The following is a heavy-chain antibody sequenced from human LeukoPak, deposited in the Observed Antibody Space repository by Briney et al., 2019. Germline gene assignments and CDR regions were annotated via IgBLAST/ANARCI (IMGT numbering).Heavy chain of an antibody. CDR1: QFTFNNNA. CDR3: TRFRGSGSSTLYSFDY. D-gene: IGHD3-10*01. V-gene: IGHV3-23*01. J-gene: IGHJ4*02. Sequence: PGGSLRLSCAASQFTFNNNAMSWVRQAPGKGLEWVSGLSGDSSSIYYAASVKGRFTISRDNSKNMLYLQKNSLRAEDKAVYYCTRFRGSGSSTLYSFDYWGQGSLVTVAP. CDR2: LSGDSSSI.